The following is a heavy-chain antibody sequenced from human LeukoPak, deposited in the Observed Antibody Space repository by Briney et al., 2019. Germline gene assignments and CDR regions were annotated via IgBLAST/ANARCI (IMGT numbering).Heavy chain of an antibody. CDR2: ISYDGSNK. CDR3: ARGPYGSYYY. V-gene: IGHV3-30-3*01. D-gene: IGHD1-26*01. J-gene: IGHJ4*02. CDR1: GFTFSSYA. Sequence: GRSLRLSCAASGFTFSSYAMHWVRQAPGKGLEWVAVISYDGSNKYYADSVKGRFTISRDNSKNTPYLQMNSLRAEDTAVYYCARGPYGSYYYWGQGTLVTVSS.